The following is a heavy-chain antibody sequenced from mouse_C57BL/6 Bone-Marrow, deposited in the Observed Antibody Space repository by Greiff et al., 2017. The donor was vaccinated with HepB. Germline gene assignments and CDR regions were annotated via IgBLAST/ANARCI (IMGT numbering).Heavy chain of an antibody. D-gene: IGHD3-3*01. CDR2: INSDGGST. V-gene: IGHV5-2*03. CDR1: EYEFPSHD. CDR3: ARRNPRASYWYFDV. Sequence: EVKLVESGGGLVQPGESLKLSCESNEYEFPSHDMSWVRKTPEKRLELVAAINSDGGSTYYPDTMERRFIISRDNTKKTLYLQMSRLRSEDTAVYYCARRNPRASYWYFDVWGTGTTVTVSS. J-gene: IGHJ1*03.